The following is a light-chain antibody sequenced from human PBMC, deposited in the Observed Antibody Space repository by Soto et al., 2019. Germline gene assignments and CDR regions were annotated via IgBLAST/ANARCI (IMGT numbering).Light chain of an antibody. Sequence: DVVMTTSPLSLHVTLGQPASISCRSSQRLVYTDGNTYLNWFHQRPGQSPRRLLYQVSNRDSGAPDRFSGDGSGTDFTLKIDRVEAEDVGVYYCTQGTHCPPTIGGGTTVEIK. CDR1: QRLVYTDGNTY. J-gene: IGKJ4*01. CDR2: QVS. CDR3: TQGTHCPPT. V-gene: IGKV2-30*01.